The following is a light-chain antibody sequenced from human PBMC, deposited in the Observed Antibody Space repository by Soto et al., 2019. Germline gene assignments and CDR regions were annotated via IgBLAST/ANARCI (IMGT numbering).Light chain of an antibody. V-gene: IGKV3-11*01. CDR2: EAS. J-gene: IGKJ4*01. CDR1: QRINTY. CDR3: QQRYTTPTT. Sequence: DIVLTQSPSTLSLSPGERVIVSCQASQRINTYLAWYQHKPGQGPRLLIYEASNMDTGIPASFSGSGSGTDFTLTISSLEPEDFGIYYCQQRYTTPTTCGGGAKVEI.